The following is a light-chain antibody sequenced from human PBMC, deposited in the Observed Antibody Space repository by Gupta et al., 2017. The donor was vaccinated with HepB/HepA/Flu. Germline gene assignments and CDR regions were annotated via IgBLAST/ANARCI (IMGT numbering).Light chain of an antibody. V-gene: IGKV4-1*01. CDR2: WAS. J-gene: IGKJ1*01. Sequence: DIVMTQSPDSLAVSLGEKATINCKSSQSILYSSNNKNYLAWYQQKPGQPPKLLIYWASTRESGVPDRFSGSGSGTDFTLTISSLQAEDVAVYHCQQHDCTIPTFGQGTKVEIK. CDR1: QSILYSSNNKNY. CDR3: QQHDCTIPT.